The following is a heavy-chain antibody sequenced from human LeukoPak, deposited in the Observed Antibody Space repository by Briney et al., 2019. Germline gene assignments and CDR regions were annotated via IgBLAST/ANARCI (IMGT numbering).Heavy chain of an antibody. V-gene: IGHV4-4*02. CDR1: GGSISSSNW. J-gene: IGHJ3*02. CDR3: ANYIVGATTAFDI. CDR2: IYHSGST. D-gene: IGHD1-26*01. Sequence: SETLSLTCAVSGGSISSSNWWSWVRPPPGKGLEWIGEIYHSGSTNYNPSLKSRVTISVDKSKNQFSLKLSSVTAADTAVYYCANYIVGATTAFDIWGQGTMVTVSS.